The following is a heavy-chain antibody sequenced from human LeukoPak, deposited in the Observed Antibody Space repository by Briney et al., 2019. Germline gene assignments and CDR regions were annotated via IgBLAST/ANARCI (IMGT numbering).Heavy chain of an antibody. D-gene: IGHD6-6*01. J-gene: IGHJ3*02. CDR1: GGSISTYY. CDR2: IYYSGST. CDR3: ARDSRFSSVAARYLDVFDI. V-gene: IGHV4-59*01. Sequence: SETLSLTCTVSGGSISTYYWSWIRQPPGKGLEWIGYIYYSGSTEHNPSLKSRVTISVDTTKNQLSLKLRSVTAADTAVYYCARDSRFSSVAARYLDVFDIWGQGTMVTVSS.